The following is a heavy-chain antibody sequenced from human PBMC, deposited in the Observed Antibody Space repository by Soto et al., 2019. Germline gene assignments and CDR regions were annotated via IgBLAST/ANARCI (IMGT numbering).Heavy chain of an antibody. V-gene: IGHV1-18*01. CDR2: ISAYNGNT. J-gene: IGHJ4*02. CDR3: ARDKRGQWLVRVFDY. D-gene: IGHD6-19*01. CDR1: GYTFTSYG. Sequence: GGSGKVSCKASGYTFTSYGISWVRQAPGQGLEWMGWISAYNGNTNYAQKLEGRVTMTTDTSTSTAYMELRSLRSDDTAVYYCARDKRGQWLVRVFDYWGQGTLVTVSS.